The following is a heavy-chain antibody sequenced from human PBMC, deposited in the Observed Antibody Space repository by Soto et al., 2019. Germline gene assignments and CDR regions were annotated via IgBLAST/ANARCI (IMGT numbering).Heavy chain of an antibody. Sequence: SETLSLTCTVSGGSISSYYWSWIRQPPGKGLEWIGYIYYSGSTNYNPSLKSRVTISVDTSKNQFSLKLSSVTAADTAVYYCGRPTVTTDYYYYYGMDVWGQGTTVTVSS. CDR2: IYYSGST. J-gene: IGHJ6*02. CDR1: GGSISSYY. D-gene: IGHD4-17*01. V-gene: IGHV4-59*01. CDR3: GRPTVTTDYYYYYGMDV.